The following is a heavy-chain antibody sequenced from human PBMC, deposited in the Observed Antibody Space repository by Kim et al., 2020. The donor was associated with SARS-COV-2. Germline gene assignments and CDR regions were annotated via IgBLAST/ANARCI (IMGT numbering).Heavy chain of an antibody. CDR3: ARSYGSGSYHLFYYYGMDV. Sequence: ASVKVSCKASGYTFTSYGISWVRQAPGQGLEWMGWISAYNGNTNYAQKLQGRVTMTTDTSTSTAYMELRSLRSDDTAVYYCARSYGSGSYHLFYYYGMDVWGQGTTVTFSS. V-gene: IGHV1-18*01. J-gene: IGHJ6*02. CDR2: ISAYNGNT. CDR1: GYTFTSYG. D-gene: IGHD3-10*01.